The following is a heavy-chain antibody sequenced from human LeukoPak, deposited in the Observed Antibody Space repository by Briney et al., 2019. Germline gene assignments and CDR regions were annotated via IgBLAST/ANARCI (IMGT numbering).Heavy chain of an antibody. V-gene: IGHV3-74*01. Sequence: PGGFPRLSCAASGFTFSNYWMHWVRQAPGKGLVWVSRINSDGSSTSYADSVKGRFTISRDNAKNTLSLQMNSLRAEDTAVYYCARDYDFWSGFFDYWGQGTLVTVSS. J-gene: IGHJ4*02. CDR2: INSDGSST. CDR1: GFTFSNYW. CDR3: ARDYDFWSGFFDY. D-gene: IGHD3-3*01.